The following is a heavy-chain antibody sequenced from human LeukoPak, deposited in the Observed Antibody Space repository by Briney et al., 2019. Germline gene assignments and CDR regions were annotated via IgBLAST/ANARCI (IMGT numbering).Heavy chain of an antibody. CDR3: ARARRMDTFDY. Sequence: SETLSLTCTVSGGSISSGSYYWSWIRQPAGKGLEWIGRIYTSGSTNYTPSLKSRVTISIDTPKNHFSLKLSSVTAADTAVYYCARARRMDTFDYWGQGTLVTVSS. CDR1: GGSISSGSYY. J-gene: IGHJ4*02. V-gene: IGHV4-61*02. CDR2: IYTSGST. D-gene: IGHD3/OR15-3a*01.